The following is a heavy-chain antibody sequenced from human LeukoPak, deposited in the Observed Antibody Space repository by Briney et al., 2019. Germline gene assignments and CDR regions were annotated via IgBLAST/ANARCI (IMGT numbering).Heavy chain of an antibody. CDR3: ARDEWGDAFDI. J-gene: IGHJ3*02. CDR1: GFTFSSYS. Sequence: GGSLRLSCAASGFTFSSYSMNWVRQAPGKGLEWVSSISSSSSYILSAESVRGRFTISRDNAKNSLFLQMNSLRAEDTAVYYCARDEWGDAFDIWGQGTMVTVFS. D-gene: IGHD1-26*01. V-gene: IGHV3-21*01. CDR2: ISSSSSYI.